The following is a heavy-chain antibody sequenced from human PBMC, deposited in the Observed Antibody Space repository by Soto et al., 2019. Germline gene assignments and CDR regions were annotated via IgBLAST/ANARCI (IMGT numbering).Heavy chain of an antibody. J-gene: IGHJ6*02. CDR1: GGTFSTYG. D-gene: IGHD6-13*01. CDR3: ARGGYTSSWYPDYGMDV. Sequence: SVKVSCKASGGTFSTYGISWVRQAPGQGPEWMGGIIPIFGTANYAQKFQGRVTITADASTNTANMELSSLRSEDTAVYYCARGGYTSSWYPDYGMDVWGQGTTVTVSS. CDR2: IIPIFGTA. V-gene: IGHV1-69*13.